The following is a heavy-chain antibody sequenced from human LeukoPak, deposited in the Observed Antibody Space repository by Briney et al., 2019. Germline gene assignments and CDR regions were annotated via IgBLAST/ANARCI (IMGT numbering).Heavy chain of an antibody. CDR3: ARERTDYYYMDV. CDR2: MNPNSGNT. Sequence: GASVKVSCKASGYTFTSYDINWVRQATGQGLEWMGWMNPNSGNTGYAQKFQGRVTITRNTSISTAYMELSSLRSEDTAVYYCARERTDYYYMDVWGKGTTVTVSS. V-gene: IGHV1-8*03. J-gene: IGHJ6*03. D-gene: IGHD4-17*01. CDR1: GYTFTSYD.